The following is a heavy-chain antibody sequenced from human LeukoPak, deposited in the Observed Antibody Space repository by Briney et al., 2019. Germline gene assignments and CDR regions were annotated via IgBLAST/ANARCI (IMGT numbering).Heavy chain of an antibody. CDR2: IIPILGIA. CDR3: ASYYCSSTSCYDMRWFDP. D-gene: IGHD2-2*01. J-gene: IGHJ5*02. Sequence: GASVKVSCKASGGTFSSYAISWVRQAPGQGLEWVGRIIPILGIANYAQKFQGRVTITADKSTSTAYIELSSLRSEDTAVYYCASYYCSSTSCYDMRWFDPWGQGTLVTVSS. V-gene: IGHV1-69*04. CDR1: GGTFSSYA.